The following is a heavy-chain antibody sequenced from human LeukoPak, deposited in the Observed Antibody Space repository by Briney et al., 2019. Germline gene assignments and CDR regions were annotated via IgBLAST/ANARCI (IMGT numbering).Heavy chain of an antibody. D-gene: IGHD2-15*01. J-gene: IGHJ4*02. Sequence: SETLSLTCAVYGGSFSGYYWSWIRQPPGKGLEWIGEINHSGSTNYNPSLKSRVTISVDTSKNQFSLKLSSVTAADTAVYYCARLGYCSGGSCYPIDCWGQGTLVTVSS. V-gene: IGHV4-34*01. CDR1: GGSFSGYY. CDR3: ARLGYCSGGSCYPIDC. CDR2: INHSGST.